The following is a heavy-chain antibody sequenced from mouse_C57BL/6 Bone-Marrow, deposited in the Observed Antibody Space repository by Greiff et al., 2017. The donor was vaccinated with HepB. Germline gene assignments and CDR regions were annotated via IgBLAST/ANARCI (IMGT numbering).Heavy chain of an antibody. J-gene: IGHJ4*01. D-gene: IGHD1-1*01. CDR2: INPYNGGT. CDR3: ARGGYDGSSYPYYAMDY. V-gene: IGHV1-19*01. CDR1: GYTFTDYY. Sequence: EVQLQESGPVLVKPGASVKMSCKASGYTFTDYYMNWVKQSHGKSLEWIGVINPYNGGTSYNQKFKGKATLTVDKASSTAYMELNSLTSEDSAVYYCARGGYDGSSYPYYAMDYWGQGTSVNVYS.